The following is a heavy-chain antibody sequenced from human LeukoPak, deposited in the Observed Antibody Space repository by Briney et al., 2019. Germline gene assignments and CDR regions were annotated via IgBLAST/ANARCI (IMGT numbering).Heavy chain of an antibody. CDR2: IYYSGST. V-gene: IGHV4-61*10. Sequence: PSETLSLTCTVSGGSISSGSYYWSWIRQPAGKGLEWIGYIYYSGSTNYNPSLKSRVTLSVDTSKNQFSLKLSSVTAADTAVYYCARDSRYCSSTSCYTDLDAFDIWGQGTMVTVSS. CDR1: GGSISSGSYY. CDR3: ARDSRYCSSTSCYTDLDAFDI. J-gene: IGHJ3*02. D-gene: IGHD2-2*02.